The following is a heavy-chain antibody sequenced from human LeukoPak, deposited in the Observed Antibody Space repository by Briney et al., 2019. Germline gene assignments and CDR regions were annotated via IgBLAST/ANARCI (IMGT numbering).Heavy chain of an antibody. V-gene: IGHV1-8*01. CDR3: ARDRWSVPFDY. Sequence: ASVKVSCKASGYTFTSYDINWVRQATGQGLEWMGWMNPNSGNTGYAQKFLGRVTMTRNTSISTAYMELSSLRSEDTAVYYCARDRWSVPFDYWGQGTLVTVSS. J-gene: IGHJ4*02. D-gene: IGHD4-23*01. CDR1: GYTFTSYD. CDR2: MNPNSGNT.